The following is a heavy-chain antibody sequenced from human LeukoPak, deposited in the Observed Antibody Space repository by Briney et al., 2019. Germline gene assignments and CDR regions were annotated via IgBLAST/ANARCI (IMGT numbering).Heavy chain of an antibody. J-gene: IGHJ4*02. Sequence: PGGSLRLSCAASGFTFDNHAMHWVRLAPGKGLEWVSGISWNSGSRGYADSVKGRFTISRDNARNSQSLEMNSLRAEDTALYFCARDRGLTVYHFDYWGQGILVTVSS. CDR1: GFTFDNHA. CDR2: ISWNSGSR. CDR3: ARDRGLTVYHFDY. V-gene: IGHV3-9*01. D-gene: IGHD3-10*01.